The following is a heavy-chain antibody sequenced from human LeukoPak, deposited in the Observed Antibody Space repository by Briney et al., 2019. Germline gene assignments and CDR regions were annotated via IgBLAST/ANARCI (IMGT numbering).Heavy chain of an antibody. J-gene: IGHJ4*02. Sequence: GGSLRLSCAASGFTFSSYAMSWVRQAPGKGLEWVSAISGSGGSTYYADSVKGRFTISRDNSKNTLYLQMNSLRAEGTAVYYCAKEGGYDSSGYLYYFDYWGQGTLVTVSS. D-gene: IGHD3-22*01. CDR1: GFTFSSYA. CDR3: AKEGGYDSSGYLYYFDY. CDR2: ISGSGGST. V-gene: IGHV3-23*01.